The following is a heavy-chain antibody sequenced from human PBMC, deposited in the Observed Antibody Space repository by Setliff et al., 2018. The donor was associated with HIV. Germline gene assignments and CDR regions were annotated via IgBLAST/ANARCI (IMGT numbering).Heavy chain of an antibody. CDR2: IYYSGYVYYSGST. CDR3: ASRGGSGSLDY. J-gene: IGHJ4*02. V-gene: IGHV4-59*11. D-gene: IGHD1-26*01. CDR1: GGSISSHY. Sequence: SETLSLTCTVSGGSISSHYWSWIRQSPEGRLEWIGYIYYSGYVYYSGSTNYNPSLKSRVTISVDTSKNQFSLKLSSVTAADTAVYYCASRGGSGSLDYWGQGTLVTVSS.